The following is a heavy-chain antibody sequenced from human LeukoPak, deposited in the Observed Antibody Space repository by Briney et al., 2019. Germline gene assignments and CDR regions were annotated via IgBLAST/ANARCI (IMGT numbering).Heavy chain of an antibody. J-gene: IGHJ4*02. V-gene: IGHV3-7*01. CDR3: ARDAYASGSHDY. D-gene: IGHD3-10*01. CDR1: GFTFSNYG. CDR2: IKRDGSDT. Sequence: GRSLRLSCAASGFTFSNYGLHWVRQAPGKGLEWVASIKRDGSDTHYVDSVKGRFTISRDNAKNSLFLQMNSLTAEDTALYYCARDAYASGSHDYWGQGNLVTVSS.